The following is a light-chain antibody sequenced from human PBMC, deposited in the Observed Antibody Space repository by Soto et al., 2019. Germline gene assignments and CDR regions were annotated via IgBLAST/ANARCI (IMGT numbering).Light chain of an antibody. CDR3: QQYGSSRIT. CDR2: GAS. J-gene: IGKJ5*01. V-gene: IGKV3-20*01. CDR1: QSVSSSY. Sequence: EIVLTQSPGTLSLSPGERATLSFRASQSVSSSYLAWYQQKPGQAPRLLIYGASSRATGIPDRFSGSGSGTDFTLTISRLEPEDFAVYYCQQYGSSRITFGQGTRLENK.